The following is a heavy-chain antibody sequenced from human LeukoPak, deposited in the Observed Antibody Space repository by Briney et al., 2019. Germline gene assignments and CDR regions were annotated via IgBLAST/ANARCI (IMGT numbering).Heavy chain of an antibody. J-gene: IGHJ4*02. D-gene: IGHD3-10*01. CDR3: ARYTYYGSGSFTTGYFDY. CDR2: IYYSGIT. V-gene: IGHV4-39*01. CDR1: GGSISSSSYY. Sequence: SETLSLTCTVSGGSISSSSYYWGWIRQPPGKGLEWIGNIYYSGITYYNPSLKSRVTISVDTSKNQFSLKLSSVTAADMAVYYCARYTYYGSGSFTTGYFDYWXQGTLVTVSS.